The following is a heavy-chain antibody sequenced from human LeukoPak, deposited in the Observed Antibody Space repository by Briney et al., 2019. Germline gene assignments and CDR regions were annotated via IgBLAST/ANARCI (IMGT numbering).Heavy chain of an antibody. Sequence: PGGSLRLSCAASGFTFSDYYMSWIRQAPGKGLEWVSYISSRGSTIYYADSVKGRFTISRDNAKNPLYLQMNSLRAEDTAVYYCARDESERVRFVGYNWFDPWGQGTLVTVSS. V-gene: IGHV3-11*04. CDR2: ISSRGSTI. J-gene: IGHJ5*02. CDR3: ARDESERVRFVGYNWFDP. CDR1: GFTFSDYY. D-gene: IGHD3-3*01.